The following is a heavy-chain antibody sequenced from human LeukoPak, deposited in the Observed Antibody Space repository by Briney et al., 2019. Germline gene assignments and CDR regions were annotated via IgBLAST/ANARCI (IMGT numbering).Heavy chain of an antibody. CDR3: AREGGPYRPLDY. CDR2: VNLQGFT. V-gene: IGHV4-4*02. J-gene: IGHJ4*02. CDR1: GGSVTSTNY. Sequence: NPSETLSLTCGVSGGSVTSTNYWTWVRQPPGKGLEWIGDVNLQGFTSYNPSLMGRVAISVDTSENHISLQLTSVTAADTAVYYCAREGGPYRPLDYSGQGTLVTVSS.